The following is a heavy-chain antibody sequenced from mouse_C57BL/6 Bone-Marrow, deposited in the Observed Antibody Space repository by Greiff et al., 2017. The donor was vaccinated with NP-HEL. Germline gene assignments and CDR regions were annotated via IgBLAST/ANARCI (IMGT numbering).Heavy chain of an antibody. CDR1: GYTFTSYW. CDR3: ARGPNWDVGYYFDY. Sequence: VQLQQPGAELVKPGASVKLSCKASGYTFTSYWMHWVKQRPGQGLEWIGMIHPNSGSTNYNEKFKSKATLTVDKSSSTAYMQLSSLTSEDSAVYYCARGPNWDVGYYFDYWGQGTTRTVSS. D-gene: IGHD4-1*02. J-gene: IGHJ2*01. V-gene: IGHV1-64*01. CDR2: IHPNSGST.